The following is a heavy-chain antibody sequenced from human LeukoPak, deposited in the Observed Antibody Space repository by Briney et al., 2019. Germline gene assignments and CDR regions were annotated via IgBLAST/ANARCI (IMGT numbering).Heavy chain of an antibody. V-gene: IGHV3-48*04. CDR1: GFTFSSYS. CDR3: ATVYSSSWPYFDY. J-gene: IGHJ4*02. CDR2: ISSSSSTI. Sequence: GGSLRLSCAASGFTFSSYSMNWVRQAPGKGLEWVSYISSSSSTIYYAGSVKGRFTISRDNAKNSLYLQMNSLRSEDTAVYYCATVYSSSWPYFDYWGQGTLVTVSS. D-gene: IGHD6-13*01.